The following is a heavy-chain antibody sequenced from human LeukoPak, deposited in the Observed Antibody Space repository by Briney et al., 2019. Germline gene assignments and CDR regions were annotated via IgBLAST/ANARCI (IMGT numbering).Heavy chain of an antibody. J-gene: IGHJ4*02. V-gene: IGHV3-21*01. CDR1: GFTLSSYS. Sequence: PGGSLRLSCAASGFTLSSYSMNWVRQAPGKGLEWVPSISSSSSYIYCADSVKGRFTISRDNAKNSLYLQMNSLRAEDTAVYYCARDSDDILTGYRLFDYWGQGTLVTVSS. CDR2: ISSSSSYI. D-gene: IGHD3-9*01. CDR3: ARDSDDILTGYRLFDY.